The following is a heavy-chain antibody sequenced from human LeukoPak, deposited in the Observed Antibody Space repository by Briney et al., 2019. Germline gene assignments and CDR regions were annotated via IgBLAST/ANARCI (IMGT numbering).Heavy chain of an antibody. Sequence: PGGSLRLSCAASGFTFSTYNMNWVRQAPGKGLEWVGRIRSNSDGGTIDYAAPVKGRFTLSRDDSKTTLYLQMNSLQTEDRAVYYCATDFYDSTWGQGTLVTVSS. J-gene: IGHJ5*02. CDR2: IRSNSDGGTI. D-gene: IGHD3-22*01. CDR3: ATDFYDST. V-gene: IGHV3-15*07. CDR1: GFTFSTYN.